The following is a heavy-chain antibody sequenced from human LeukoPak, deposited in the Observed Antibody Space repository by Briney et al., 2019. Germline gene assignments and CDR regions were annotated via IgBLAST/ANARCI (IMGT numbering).Heavy chain of an antibody. J-gene: IGHJ4*02. Sequence: SETLCLTRTVSGGSISSYYWCWIRQPAGKGLEWIGRIDTSGSTNYNPSRKSRVTMSVDTSKNQFSLKLSSVTAADTAVYYCARGSAARTFDYGGQGTLVTVSS. CDR3: ARGSAARTFDY. CDR2: IDTSGST. D-gene: IGHD6-13*01. CDR1: GGSISSYY. V-gene: IGHV4-4*07.